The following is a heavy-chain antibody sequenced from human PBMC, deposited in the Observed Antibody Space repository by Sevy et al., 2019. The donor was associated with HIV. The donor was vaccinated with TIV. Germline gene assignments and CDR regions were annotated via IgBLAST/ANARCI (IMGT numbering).Heavy chain of an antibody. V-gene: IGHV4-39*01. D-gene: IGHD3-10*01. J-gene: IGHJ6*02. CDR3: ASPGSGSLGAYGIDV. CDR1: GGSISSSSYY. Sequence: SETLSITCTVSGGSISSSSYYWGWIRQPPGKGLEWIGSIYYSGSTYYNPSLKSRVTISVDTSKNQFSLKLSSVTAADTAVYYCASPGSGSLGAYGIDVRGQGTTVTVSS. CDR2: IYYSGST.